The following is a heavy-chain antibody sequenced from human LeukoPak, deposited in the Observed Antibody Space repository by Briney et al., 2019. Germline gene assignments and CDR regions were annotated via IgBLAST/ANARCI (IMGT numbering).Heavy chain of an antibody. Sequence: SETLSLTCTVSGGSITSDYWSWIRQPAGKGLEWIGRIFTSGSTSYNPSLKSRVTMSLDTSKNQFFLKLSSVTAADTAVYFCSGGGANGLWGPGTLV. D-gene: IGHD4/OR15-4a*01. CDR3: SGGGANGL. J-gene: IGHJ4*02. CDR2: IFTSGST. V-gene: IGHV4-4*07. CDR1: GGSITSDY.